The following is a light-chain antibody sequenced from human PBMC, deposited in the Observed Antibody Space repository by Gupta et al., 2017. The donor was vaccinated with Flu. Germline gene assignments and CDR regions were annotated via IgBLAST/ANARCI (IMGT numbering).Light chain of an antibody. CDR3: QQYNTDSRT. Sequence: DIQLTQSPSTLSASVGDRVTITCRASQSISNWLAWYQQKPGKAPKLLIYKASNLASGVPSRFSGWGSGAEFSLTISILQPDDFATYHCQQYNTDSRTFGQGTMVEI. J-gene: IGKJ1*01. CDR1: QSISNW. CDR2: KAS. V-gene: IGKV1-5*03.